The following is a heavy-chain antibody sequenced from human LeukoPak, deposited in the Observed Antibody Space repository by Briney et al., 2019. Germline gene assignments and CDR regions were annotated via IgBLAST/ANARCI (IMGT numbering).Heavy chain of an antibody. J-gene: IGHJ6*03. CDR2: IYYSGST. Sequence: SETLSLTCTVSGGSISSSSYYWGLIRQPPGKGLEWIGSIYYSGSTYYNPSLKSRVTISVDTSKNQFSLKLSSVTAADTAVYYCARVTGGYYYYYYMDVWGKGTTVTVSS. CDR1: GGSISSSSYY. CDR3: ARVTGGYYYYYYMDV. V-gene: IGHV4-39*07. D-gene: IGHD7-27*01.